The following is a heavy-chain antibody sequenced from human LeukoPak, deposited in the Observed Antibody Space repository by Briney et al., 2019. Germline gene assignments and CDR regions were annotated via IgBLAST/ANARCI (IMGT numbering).Heavy chain of an antibody. CDR3: ARATGEDYYGSGDYFDY. V-gene: IGHV4-39*07. Sequence: PSETLSLTCTVSGGSISSSSYYWGWIRQPPGKGLEWIGSIYYSGSTYYNPSLKSRVTISVDTSKNQFSLKLSSVTAADTAVYYCARATGEDYYGSGDYFDYWGQGTLVTVSS. CDR1: GGSISSSSYY. D-gene: IGHD3-10*01. J-gene: IGHJ4*02. CDR2: IYYSGST.